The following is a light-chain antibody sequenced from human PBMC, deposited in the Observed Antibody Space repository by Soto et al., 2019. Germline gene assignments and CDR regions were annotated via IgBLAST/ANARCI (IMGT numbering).Light chain of an antibody. CDR2: DAS. J-gene: IGKJ2*01. CDR1: QTISTW. CDR3: QQYKAYTYT. Sequence: DIHVTQSPPTLSASVGNIFTITCRASQTISTWMAWYQQKPGKAPKLLVYDASTLQSGVASRLRGSGYGTELTITISGMKTDDFETYYCQQYKAYTYTFAQGTKVDIK. V-gene: IGKV1-5*01.